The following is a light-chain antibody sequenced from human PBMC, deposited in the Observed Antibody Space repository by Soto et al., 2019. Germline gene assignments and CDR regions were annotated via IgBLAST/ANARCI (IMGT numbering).Light chain of an antibody. V-gene: IGLV2-14*01. CDR2: DVS. CDR3: SSYTSISTVV. J-gene: IGLJ2*01. CDR1: SSDVGGYNY. Sequence: QSALTQPASVSGSPGQSITISCTGTSSDVGGYNYVSWYQQHPGKAPKLMIYDVSNRPSGVSNRFSGSKSGNTASLNISGLQAEYEGDYYCSSYTSISTVVFGGGTKLTVL.